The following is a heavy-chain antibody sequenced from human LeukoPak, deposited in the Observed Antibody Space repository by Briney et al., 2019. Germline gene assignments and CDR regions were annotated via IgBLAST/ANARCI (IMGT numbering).Heavy chain of an antibody. Sequence: GGSLRLSCAASGFTVSSNYMSWVRQAPGKGLEWVSVIYSGGSTYYADSVKGRFTISRDNSKNTLYLQMNSLRAEDTAVYYCARDLEQWLVSEGLGYWGQGTLVTVSS. CDR3: ARDLEQWLVSEGLGY. J-gene: IGHJ4*02. D-gene: IGHD6-19*01. CDR2: IYSGGST. CDR1: GFTVSSNY. V-gene: IGHV3-53*01.